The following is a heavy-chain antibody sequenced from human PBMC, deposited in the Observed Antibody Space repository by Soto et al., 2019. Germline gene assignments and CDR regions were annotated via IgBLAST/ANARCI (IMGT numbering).Heavy chain of an antibody. D-gene: IGHD3-22*01. CDR3: AHSSYYDSSGYYVSYFDY. Sequence: ESGPTLVNPTQTLTLTCTFSGFSLSTSGVGVGWIRQPPGKALEWLALIYWDDDKRYSPSLKSRLTITKDTSKNQVVLTMTNMDPVDTATYYCAHSSYYDSSGYYVSYFDYWGQGTLVTVSS. CDR1: GFSLSTSGVG. CDR2: IYWDDDK. V-gene: IGHV2-5*02. J-gene: IGHJ4*02.